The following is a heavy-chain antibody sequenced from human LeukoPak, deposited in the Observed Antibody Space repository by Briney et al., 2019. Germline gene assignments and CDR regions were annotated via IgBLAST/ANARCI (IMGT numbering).Heavy chain of an antibody. Sequence: SETLSLTCTVSGGSISSYYYSWIRQPPGKGLEWIGSVHYSGSINYNPSLKSRVTISLDTSKNQISLEVSSVTAADTVVYHCARTLFSSGYAAWGQGTLVTVSS. CDR3: ARTLFSSGYAA. CDR1: GGSISSYY. J-gene: IGHJ5*02. D-gene: IGHD3-22*01. CDR2: VHYSGSI. V-gene: IGHV4-59*01.